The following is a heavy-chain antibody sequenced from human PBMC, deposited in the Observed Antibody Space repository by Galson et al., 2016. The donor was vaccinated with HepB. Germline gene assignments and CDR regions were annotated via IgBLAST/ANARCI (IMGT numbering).Heavy chain of an antibody. V-gene: IGHV1-3*01. CDR1: GYNFTKNI. CDR3: ARGNFGAQNAFFDY. D-gene: IGHD3-10*01. Sequence: SVKVSCKASGYNFTKNIIHWVRQAPGHGLEWMGWINAGNGAAKYVQRLEGRVTFAGDTSANSAYMELGSLTPEDTAVYYCARGNFGAQNAFFDYWGQGTLVTVSS. CDR2: INAGNGAA. J-gene: IGHJ4*02.